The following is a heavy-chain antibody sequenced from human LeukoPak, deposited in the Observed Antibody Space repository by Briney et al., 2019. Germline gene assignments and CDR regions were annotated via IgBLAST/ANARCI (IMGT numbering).Heavy chain of an antibody. D-gene: IGHD4-23*01. Sequence: GGSLRLSCAASGFSFSNCSMSWVRQAPGKGLEWVSSISSSSTYIYYADSLEGRFTISRDNVRNSLYLQMNSLRAEDTAVYYCAGDYEGNLAFDIWGQGTMVTVSS. CDR1: GFSFSNCS. V-gene: IGHV3-21*01. CDR3: AGDYEGNLAFDI. CDR2: ISSSSTYI. J-gene: IGHJ3*02.